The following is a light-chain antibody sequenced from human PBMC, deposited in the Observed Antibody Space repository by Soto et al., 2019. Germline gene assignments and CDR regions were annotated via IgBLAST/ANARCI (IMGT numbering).Light chain of an antibody. CDR2: DAS. Sequence: VLTQSPGTLSVSLGERATLSCRASQTVRNNYLAWYQQKPGQAPRLLIYDASSRATGIPDRFSGGGSGTDFTLTISRLGPEDFAVYYCHQFSSYPLSSGEGTRWMS. CDR3: HQFSSYPLS. CDR1: QTVRNNY. V-gene: IGKV3-20*01. J-gene: IGKJ4*01.